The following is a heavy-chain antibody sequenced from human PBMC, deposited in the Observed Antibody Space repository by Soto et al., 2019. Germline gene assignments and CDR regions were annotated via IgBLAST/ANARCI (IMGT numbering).Heavy chain of an antibody. D-gene: IGHD4-17*01. Sequence: SETLSLTCTVSGGSISSYYWSWIRQPPGKGLEWIGYIYYSGSTNYNPSLKSRVTISVDTSKNQFSLKLSSVTAADTAVYYCARHVYGDSWSAAFDYWGQGTLVTVSS. CDR1: GGSISSYY. CDR2: IYYSGST. CDR3: ARHVYGDSWSAAFDY. J-gene: IGHJ4*02. V-gene: IGHV4-59*08.